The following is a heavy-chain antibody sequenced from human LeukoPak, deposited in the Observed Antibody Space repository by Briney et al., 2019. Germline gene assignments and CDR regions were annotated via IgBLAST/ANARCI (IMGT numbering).Heavy chain of an antibody. CDR3: ARDSGTTGEVKFDP. J-gene: IGHJ5*02. Sequence: PSETLSVTCAVYGGSFSGYYWSWIRQPPGKGLEWIGEINHSGSTNYNPSLKSRVTMSVDTSKNQFSLKLSSVTAADTAVYYCARDSGTTGEVKFDPWGQGTLVTVSS. CDR1: GGSFSGYY. CDR2: INHSGST. V-gene: IGHV4-34*01. D-gene: IGHD3-10*01.